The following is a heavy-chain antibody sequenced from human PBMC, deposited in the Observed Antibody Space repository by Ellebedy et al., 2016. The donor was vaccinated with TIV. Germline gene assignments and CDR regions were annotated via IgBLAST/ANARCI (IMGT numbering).Heavy chain of an antibody. CDR2: IFTSDIT. J-gene: IGHJ6*02. V-gene: IGHV3-53*01. Sequence: GESLKISCAASGFPFNSYYITWARQAPGKGLDWVSVIFTSDITSYADSVKGRFTISRDNSKNTLYLQMNSLRAEDTAVYYCAGDPDYYYYGMDVWGQGTTVTVSS. CDR3: AGDPDYYYYGMDV. CDR1: GFPFNSYY.